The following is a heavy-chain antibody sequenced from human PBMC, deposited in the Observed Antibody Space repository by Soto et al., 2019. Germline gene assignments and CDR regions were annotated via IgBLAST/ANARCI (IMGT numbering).Heavy chain of an antibody. D-gene: IGHD3-10*01. CDR1: GYTFTGYY. Sequence: ASVKVSCKATGYTFTGYYMHWLRQAPGQGLEWMGWINPNSGGTNYAQKFQGRVTMTRDTSISTAYMELSRLRSDDTAVYYCARVGVELGYYGSGSYYDFDYWGQGTLVTVSS. CDR2: INPNSGGT. V-gene: IGHV1-2*02. J-gene: IGHJ4*02. CDR3: ARVGVELGYYGSGSYYDFDY.